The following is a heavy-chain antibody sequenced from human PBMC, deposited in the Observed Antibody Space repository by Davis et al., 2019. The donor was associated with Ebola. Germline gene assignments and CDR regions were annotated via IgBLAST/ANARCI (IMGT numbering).Heavy chain of an antibody. D-gene: IGHD6-6*01. J-gene: IGHJ5*02. V-gene: IGHV1-69*04. CDR1: GGTFSSYA. Sequence: AASVKVSCKASGGTFSSYAISWVRQAPGQGLEWMGRIIPILGIANYAQKFQGRVTITADKSTSTAYMELSSLRSEDTAVYYCARGPIAARPSAYGWFDPWGQGTLVTVSS. CDR2: IIPILGIA. CDR3: ARGPIAARPSAYGWFDP.